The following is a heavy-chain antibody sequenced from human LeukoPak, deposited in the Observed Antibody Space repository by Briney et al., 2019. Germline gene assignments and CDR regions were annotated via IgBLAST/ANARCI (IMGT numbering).Heavy chain of an antibody. CDR3: AKWEGVKFGY. Sequence: GGSLRLSCAASGFTFSSYGMHWVRQAPGKGLEWVAFIRYDGSNKYYADSVKGRFTISRDNSKNTLNLQMNSLRAEDTAVYYCAKWEGVKFGYWGQGTLVTVSS. D-gene: IGHD1-26*01. J-gene: IGHJ4*02. V-gene: IGHV3-30*02. CDR1: GFTFSSYG. CDR2: IRYDGSNK.